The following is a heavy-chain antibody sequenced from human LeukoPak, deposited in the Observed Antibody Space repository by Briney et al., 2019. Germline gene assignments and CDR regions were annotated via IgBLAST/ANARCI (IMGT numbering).Heavy chain of an antibody. CDR2: ISSSSSYI. J-gene: IGHJ6*03. D-gene: IGHD2-15*01. V-gene: IGHV3-21*01. Sequence: PGGSLRLSCAASGFTFSSYSMNWVRQAPGRGLEWVSSISSSSSYIYYADSVKGRFTISRDNAKNSLYLQMNSLRAEDTAVYYCARDMISCSGGSCYYYYYMDVWGKGTTVTVSS. CDR1: GFTFSSYS. CDR3: ARDMISCSGGSCYYYYYMDV.